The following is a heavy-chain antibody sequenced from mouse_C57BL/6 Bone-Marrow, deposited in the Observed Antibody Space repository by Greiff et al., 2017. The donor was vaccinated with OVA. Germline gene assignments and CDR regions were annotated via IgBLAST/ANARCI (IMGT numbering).Heavy chain of an antibody. D-gene: IGHD1-1*01. CDR3: ARETTVVYFDY. CDR2: IYPRDGST. V-gene: IGHV1-85*01. J-gene: IGHJ2*01. Sequence: QVQLKESGPELVKPGASVKLSCKASGYTFTSYDINWVKQRPGQGLEWIGWIYPRDGSTKYNEKFKGKATLTVATSSSTAYMELHSLTSEDSAVYFCARETTVVYFDYWGQGTTLTVSS. CDR1: GYTFTSYD.